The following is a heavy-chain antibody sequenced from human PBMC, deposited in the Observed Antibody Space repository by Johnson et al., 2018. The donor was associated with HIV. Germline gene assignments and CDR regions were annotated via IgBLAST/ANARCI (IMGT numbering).Heavy chain of an antibody. CDR1: GFTFSSYG. J-gene: IGHJ3*02. CDR2: ISYDGSNK. V-gene: IGHV3-30*03. D-gene: IGHD1-7*01. CDR3: ARSATGTTADAFDI. Sequence: QVQLVESGGGVVQPGRSLRLSCAASGFTFSSYGMHWVRQAPGKGLEWVAVISYDGSNKYYADSVKGRFTISRDNSKNTLYLQMNSLRAEDTAVYYCARSATGTTADAFDIWGQGTMVTVSS.